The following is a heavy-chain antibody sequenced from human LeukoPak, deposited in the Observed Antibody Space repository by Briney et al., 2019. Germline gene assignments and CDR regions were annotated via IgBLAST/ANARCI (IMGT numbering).Heavy chain of an antibody. CDR3: ARVERYYYGSGSSPGIYFDY. CDR2: IYYSGTT. Sequence: PSETLSLTCAVSGGSISSGGYSWSWIRQPPGKGLEWIGYIYYSGTTYYNPSLKSRITISVDTSKNQFSLKLSSVTAADTAVYYCARVERYYYGSGSSPGIYFDYWGQGTLVTVSS. V-gene: IGHV4-30-4*01. CDR1: GGSISSGGYS. D-gene: IGHD3-10*01. J-gene: IGHJ4*02.